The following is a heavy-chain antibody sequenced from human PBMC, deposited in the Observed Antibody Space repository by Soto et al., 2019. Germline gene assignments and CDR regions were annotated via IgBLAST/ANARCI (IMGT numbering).Heavy chain of an antibody. Sequence: GGSLRLSCAASGFTFSNYWMSWVRQAPGKGLEWVANIKPDGSEKYYVDSVKGRFTISRDNAKNSLYLQMSSPRAEDTGVYYCARDGSYWGQGTLVTVSS. V-gene: IGHV3-7*01. CDR3: ARDGSY. CDR2: IKPDGSEK. J-gene: IGHJ4*02. CDR1: GFTFSNYW. D-gene: IGHD2-2*03.